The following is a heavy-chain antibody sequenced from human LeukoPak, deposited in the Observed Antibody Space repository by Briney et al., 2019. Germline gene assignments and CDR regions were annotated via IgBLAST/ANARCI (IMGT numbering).Heavy chain of an antibody. V-gene: IGHV4-59*11. CDR2: IYYSGST. D-gene: IGHD1-26*01. J-gene: IGHJ5*02. CDR3: ARESFGSYSGFS. Sequence: PSETLSLTCTVSGGSISGHYWSWIRQPPGKGLEWIGYIYYSGSTNYNPSLKSRVTISVDTSKNQFSLSLSSATAADTAVYYCARESFGSYSGFSWGQGTLVTVSS. CDR1: GGSISGHY.